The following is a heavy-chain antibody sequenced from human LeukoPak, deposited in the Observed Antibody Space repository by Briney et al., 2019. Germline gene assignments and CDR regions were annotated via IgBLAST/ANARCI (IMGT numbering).Heavy chain of an antibody. CDR2: ISGSDGST. D-gene: IGHD1-1*01. V-gene: IGHV3-23*01. CDR1: GFTFSSYA. Sequence: GGSLRLSCTASGFTFSSYAMSWVRQAPGKGLEWVSAISGSDGSTYYADSVKGRFTISRDNSKNTLYLQMNSLRAEDTAVYYCATTVERRSYWGQGTLVTVSS. J-gene: IGHJ4*02. CDR3: ATTVERRSY.